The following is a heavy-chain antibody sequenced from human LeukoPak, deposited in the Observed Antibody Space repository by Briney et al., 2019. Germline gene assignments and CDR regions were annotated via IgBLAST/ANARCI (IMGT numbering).Heavy chain of an antibody. CDR1: GFTFSSYT. Sequence: GGSLRLSCVVSGFTFSSYTLNWVRQAPGKGLEWVSSISSSSSYIYYADSVKGRFTISRDNAKNSLYLQMNSLRAEDTAVYYCARGYSYGYFDYWGQGTLVTVSS. V-gene: IGHV3-21*01. CDR3: ARGYSYGYFDY. D-gene: IGHD5-18*01. J-gene: IGHJ4*02. CDR2: ISSSSSYI.